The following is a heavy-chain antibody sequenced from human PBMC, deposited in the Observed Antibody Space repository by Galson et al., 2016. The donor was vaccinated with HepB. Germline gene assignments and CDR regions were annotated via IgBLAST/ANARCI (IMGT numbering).Heavy chain of an antibody. D-gene: IGHD3-16*01. CDR3: AKFKGASIEAWCFDV. CDR1: GFAFNNYA. V-gene: IGHV3-23*01. J-gene: IGHJ2*01. CDR2: ITGSGGNT. Sequence: SLRLSCAASGFAFNNYAMSWVRQAPGKGLEWVSGITGSGGNTYDADSVKGRFTISRDNSKNTVYLQMNSLRADDTAVYYCAKFKGASIEAWCFDVWGRGTLVSVSS.